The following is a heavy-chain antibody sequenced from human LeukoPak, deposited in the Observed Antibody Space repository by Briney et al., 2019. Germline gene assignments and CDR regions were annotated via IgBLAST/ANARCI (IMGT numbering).Heavy chain of an antibody. V-gene: IGHV5-51*01. D-gene: IGHD4-17*01. CDR2: TLPGVSDT. CDR3: VRHFHPAETTGGYFDL. CDR1: GYNFTPYW. Sequence: GESLKISCKASGYNFTPYWIGWVRQKPGKGLEWMGITLPGVSDTKYSPPFQGLVTMSADRSTNTAYLQWNSLKASDTAMYYCVRHFHPAETTGGYFDLLGRGTLVTVSS. J-gene: IGHJ2*01.